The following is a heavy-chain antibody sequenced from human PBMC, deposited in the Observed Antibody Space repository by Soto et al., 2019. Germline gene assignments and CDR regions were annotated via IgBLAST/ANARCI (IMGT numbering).Heavy chain of an antibody. J-gene: IGHJ4*02. CDR3: ARGYFDS. CDR2: INPSGGTT. V-gene: IGHV1-46*01. Sequence: QVQLVQSGAEVKKPGASVKVSCKTSGYTFTTYYLHWVRQAPGQGLESMGIINPSGGTTSYVHKFQGRVTMTRDTSTSTVYMELSSLRSEDTAVYYCARGYFDSWGQGTLVTVSS. CDR1: GYTFTTYY.